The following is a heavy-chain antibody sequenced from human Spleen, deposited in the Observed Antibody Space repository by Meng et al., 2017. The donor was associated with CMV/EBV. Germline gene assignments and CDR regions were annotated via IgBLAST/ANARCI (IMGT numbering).Heavy chain of an antibody. D-gene: IGHD3-10*01. CDR3: ARGDPYGAYFQH. CDR1: GFIFSDYY. J-gene: IGHJ1*01. CDR2: ISYTGNT. V-gene: IGHV4-38-2*01. Sequence: GSLRLSCAASGFIFSDYYMNWIRQPPGKGLEWIGGISYTGNTYYNPSLKSRVAISVDTSKNQFSLKLNSVTAADTAVYYCARGDPYGAYFQHWGQGTLVTVSS.